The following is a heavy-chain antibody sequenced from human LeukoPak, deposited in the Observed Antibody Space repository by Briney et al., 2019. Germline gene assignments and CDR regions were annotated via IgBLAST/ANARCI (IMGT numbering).Heavy chain of an antibody. CDR2: INHSGST. J-gene: IGHJ4*02. CDR1: GGSFSGYY. D-gene: IGHD3-3*01. Sequence: PSETLSLTCAVYGGSFSGYYWSWIRQPPGKGLEWFGEINHSGSTNYNPSLKSRVTISVDTSKNQFSLKLSSVTAADTAVYYCARHSTFFGVVIIKGRVRGPFDYWGQGTLVTVSS. CDR3: ARHSTFFGVVIIKGRVRGPFDY. V-gene: IGHV4-34*01.